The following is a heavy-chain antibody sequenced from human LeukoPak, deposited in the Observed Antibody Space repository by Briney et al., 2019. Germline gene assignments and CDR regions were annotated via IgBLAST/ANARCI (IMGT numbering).Heavy chain of an antibody. D-gene: IGHD3-3*01. CDR3: ARELVDFWSGYYLGGLDV. Sequence: PSETLSLTCTVSGGSISSSSTYYWGWIRQPPGKGLEWIGSSYYSGSTYYNPSLKSRLTISVDTSKNQFSLKLSSVTAADTAVYYCARELVDFWSGYYLGGLDVWGKGTTVTVSS. CDR1: GGSISSSSTYY. J-gene: IGHJ6*04. CDR2: SYYSGST. V-gene: IGHV4-39*02.